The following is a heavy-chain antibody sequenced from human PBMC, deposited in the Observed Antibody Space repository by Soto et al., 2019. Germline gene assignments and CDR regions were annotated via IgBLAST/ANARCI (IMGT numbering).Heavy chain of an antibody. Sequence: GGSLRLSCAASGFTFSSYAMSWVRQAPGKGLEWVSGISGSGGGTYYADSVKGRFTISRDNSKNTLYLQMNSLRAGDTAVYYCAKVNAETHYVYPFDHWGQGTLVTVSS. V-gene: IGHV3-23*01. CDR1: GFTFSSYA. CDR2: ISGSGGGT. J-gene: IGHJ4*02. D-gene: IGHD5-12*01. CDR3: AKVNAETHYVYPFDH.